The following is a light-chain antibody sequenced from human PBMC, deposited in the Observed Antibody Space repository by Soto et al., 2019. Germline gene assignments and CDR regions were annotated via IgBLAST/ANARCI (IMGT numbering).Light chain of an antibody. J-gene: IGLJ2*01. CDR1: SGDVGAYNS. CDR3: SSYAGRHNPVV. Sequence: QSALTLPPSASGSPGQSVTISCTGTSGDVGAYNSVSWYQQHPGKAPKLMIYGVSTRPSGVPDRFSGYKSGTTASLTVSGLQPEDEADYYCSSYAGRHNPVVFGGGTKLTVL. CDR2: GVS. V-gene: IGLV2-8*01.